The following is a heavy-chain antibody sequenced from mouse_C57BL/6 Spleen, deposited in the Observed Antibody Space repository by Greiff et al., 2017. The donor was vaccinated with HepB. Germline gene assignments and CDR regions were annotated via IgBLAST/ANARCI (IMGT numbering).Heavy chain of an antibody. CDR2: ISSGSSTI. Sequence: EVMLVESGGGLVKPGGSLKLSCAASGFTFSDYGMHWVRQAPEKGLEWVAYISSGSSTIYYADKVKGRFTISRDNAKNTLFLQMTSLRSEDTAMYYCARGGLFYAMDYWGQGTSVTVSS. D-gene: IGHD1-1*02. J-gene: IGHJ4*01. CDR3: ARGGLFYAMDY. CDR1: GFTFSDYG. V-gene: IGHV5-17*01.